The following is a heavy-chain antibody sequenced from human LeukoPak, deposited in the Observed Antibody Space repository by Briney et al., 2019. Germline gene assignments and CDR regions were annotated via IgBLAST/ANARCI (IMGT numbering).Heavy chain of an antibody. Sequence: SETLSLTCTVSGGSISSYYWRWIRQPPGKGLEWIGYIYYSGSTNYNPSLKSRVTISVDTSKNQFSLKLSSVTAADTAVYYCARVRYGSGSYSTYYFDYWGQGTLVTVSS. D-gene: IGHD3-10*01. CDR1: GGSISSYY. V-gene: IGHV4-59*01. CDR2: IYYSGST. CDR3: ARVRYGSGSYSTYYFDY. J-gene: IGHJ4*02.